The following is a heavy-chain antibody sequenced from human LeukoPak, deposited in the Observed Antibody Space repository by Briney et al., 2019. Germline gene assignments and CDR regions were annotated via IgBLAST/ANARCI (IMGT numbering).Heavy chain of an antibody. Sequence: ASVKVSCKASGGTFSSYAISWVRQAPGQGLEWMGRIIPILGIANYARKFQSRVTITADKSTSTAYMELSSLRSEDTAVYYCARTYYYDSSGLMTLRGGWFDPWGQGTLVTVSS. CDR3: ARTYYYDSSGLMTLRGGWFDP. J-gene: IGHJ5*02. V-gene: IGHV1-69*04. D-gene: IGHD3-22*01. CDR2: IIPILGIA. CDR1: GGTFSSYA.